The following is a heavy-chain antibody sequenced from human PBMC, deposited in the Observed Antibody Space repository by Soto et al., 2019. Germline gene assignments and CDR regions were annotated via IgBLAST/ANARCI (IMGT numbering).Heavy chain of an antibody. CDR1: GFSLNTRAVG. J-gene: IGHJ3*02. D-gene: IGHD2-15*01. V-gene: IGHV2-5*01. CDR3: AHRHDLGGFDI. CDR2: INWNDDK. Sequence: QITLKESGTTLVKPTQTLTLTCTFSGFSLNTRAVGVGWIRQPPGKALEWLALINWNDDKRYSPSLKDRLTITKDTSKNHAVITMTKIEPVDTATYYCAHRHDLGGFDIWGQGTTVTVSS.